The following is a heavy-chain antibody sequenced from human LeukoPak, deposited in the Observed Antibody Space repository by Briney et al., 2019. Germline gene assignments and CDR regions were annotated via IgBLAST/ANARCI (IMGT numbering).Heavy chain of an antibody. D-gene: IGHD3-22*01. CDR2: IHSSGST. CDR1: GGPISSYY. J-gene: IGHJ6*03. Sequence: SETLSLTCTVSGGPISSYYWSWIRQPPGKGLEWIGYIHSSGSTNSNPSLKSRVTLSADPSKNQSSLRLSSVTAADTALYCCARHSSGYPNYYYFYMDIWGKGATVTVSS. CDR3: ARHSSGYPNYYYFYMDI. V-gene: IGHV4-59*08.